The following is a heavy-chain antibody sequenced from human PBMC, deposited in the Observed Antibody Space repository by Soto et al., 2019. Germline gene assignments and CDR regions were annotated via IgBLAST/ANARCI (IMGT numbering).Heavy chain of an antibody. Sequence: QVQLQESGPGLVQPSQTLSLTCTVSGGSISSGDYYWSLIRQPPWKGLEWIGYIYDSGSTYYNPSLKSRVTISVDTSKNQFSLKLSSVTAADTAVYYCARAEDTAMAIDYWGQGTLVTVSS. CDR3: ARAEDTAMAIDY. D-gene: IGHD5-18*01. CDR2: IYDSGST. V-gene: IGHV4-30-4*01. CDR1: GGSISSGDYY. J-gene: IGHJ4*02.